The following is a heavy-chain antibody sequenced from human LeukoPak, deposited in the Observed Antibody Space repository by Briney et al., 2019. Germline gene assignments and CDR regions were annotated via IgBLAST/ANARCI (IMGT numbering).Heavy chain of an antibody. CDR3: ARVVVPAATYVTPSYNWFDP. Sequence: GASVKVSCKASGYTFTGYYMHWVRQAPGQGLEWMGRINPNSGGTNYAQKFQGRVTMTRDTSISTAYMELSRLRSDDTAVYYCARVVVPAATYVTPSYNWFDPWGQGTLVTVSS. CDR1: GYTFTGYY. V-gene: IGHV1-2*06. CDR2: INPNSGGT. J-gene: IGHJ5*02. D-gene: IGHD2-2*01.